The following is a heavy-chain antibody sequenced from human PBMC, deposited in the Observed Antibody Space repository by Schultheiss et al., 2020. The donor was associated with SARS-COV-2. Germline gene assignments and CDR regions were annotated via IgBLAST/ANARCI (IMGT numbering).Heavy chain of an antibody. CDR1: GGSISSSSYY. D-gene: IGHD3-3*01. CDR2: IYYSGST. CDR3: ARVRRSGYYYYYGMDV. V-gene: IGHV4-39*07. Sequence: SETLSLTCTVSGGSISSSSYYWGWIRQPPGKGLEWIGYIYYSGSTNYNPSLKSRVTISVDTSKNQFSLKLSSVTAADTAVYYCARVRRSGYYYYYGMDVWGQGTTVTVSS. J-gene: IGHJ6*02.